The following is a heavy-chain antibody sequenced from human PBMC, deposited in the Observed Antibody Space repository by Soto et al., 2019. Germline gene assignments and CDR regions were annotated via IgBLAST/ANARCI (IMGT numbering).Heavy chain of an antibody. V-gene: IGHV1-69*08. D-gene: IGHD3-10*01. CDR1: GGTFSSYT. Sequence: QVQLVQSGAEVKKPGSSVKVSCKASGGTFSSYTISWVRQAPGQGLEWMGRIIPILGIANSAQKFQGRVTITADNSTSTAYMELSSLRSEDTAVYYCAREEYYYGSGAFFDYWGQGTLVTVSS. CDR2: IIPILGIA. J-gene: IGHJ4*02. CDR3: AREEYYYGSGAFFDY.